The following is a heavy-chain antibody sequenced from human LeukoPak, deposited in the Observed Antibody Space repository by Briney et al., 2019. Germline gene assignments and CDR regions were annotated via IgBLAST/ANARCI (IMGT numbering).Heavy chain of an antibody. D-gene: IGHD3-3*01. Sequence: GGSLRLSCRASGFTFSDACMSWVRQAPGKGLEWVAQIYSQSEGGTTGYAAPVKGRFTISRDDAENTLFLQMNSLKSEDTALYYCCTDYYDFWSGPHWGQGSLVTVSS. CDR1: GFTFSDAC. CDR2: IYSQSEGGTT. CDR3: CTDYYDFWSGPH. J-gene: IGHJ4*02. V-gene: IGHV3-15*01.